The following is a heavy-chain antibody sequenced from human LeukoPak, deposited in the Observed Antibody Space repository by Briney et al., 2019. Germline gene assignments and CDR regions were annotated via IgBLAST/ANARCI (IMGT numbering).Heavy chain of an antibody. CDR2: IIPILGIA. Sequence: SVKVSCKASGGTFSSYAISWVRQAPGQGLEWMGRIIPILGIANYAQKFQGRVTITADKSTSTVYMELRSLTSDDTAVCYCGRDFMSMIPSAPGIWGQGTKVTVSS. V-gene: IGHV1-69*04. D-gene: IGHD3-22*01. CDR1: GGTFSSYA. CDR3: GRDFMSMIPSAPGI. J-gene: IGHJ3*02.